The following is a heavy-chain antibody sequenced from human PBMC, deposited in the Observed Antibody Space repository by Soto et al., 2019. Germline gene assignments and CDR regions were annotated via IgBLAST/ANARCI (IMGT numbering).Heavy chain of an antibody. V-gene: IGHV3-21*04. D-gene: IGHD3-10*01. CDR3: AKDAMVRGVRDDWFDP. CDR1: GFIFSSYA. CDR2: ISRSSSYI. J-gene: IGHJ5*02. Sequence: LRLSCAGSGFIFSSYAMYWVRQAPGKGLEWVSSISRSSSYIYYADSVRGRFTISRDNSKNTLYLQMNSLRAEDTAVYYCAKDAMVRGVRDDWFDPWGQGTLVTVSS.